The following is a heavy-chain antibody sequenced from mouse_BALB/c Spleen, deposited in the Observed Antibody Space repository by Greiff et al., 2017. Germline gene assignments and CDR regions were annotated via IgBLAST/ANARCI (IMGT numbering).Heavy chain of an antibody. CDR3: ARGFPYGDVAY. D-gene: IGHD2-13*01. J-gene: IGHJ3*01. CDR1: GFNIKDSY. Sequence: VQLQQSGAELVKPGASVKLSCTASGFNIKDSYMHWVKQRPEQGLEWIGRIDPANGNTKYDPKFQGKATITADTSSNTAYLQLSSLTSEDTAVYYCARGFPYGDVAYWGQGTLVTVSA. V-gene: IGHV14-3*02. CDR2: IDPANGNT.